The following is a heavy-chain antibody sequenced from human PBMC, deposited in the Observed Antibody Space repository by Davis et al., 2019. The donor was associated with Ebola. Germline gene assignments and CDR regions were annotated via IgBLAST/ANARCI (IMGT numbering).Heavy chain of an antibody. D-gene: IGHD6-25*01. J-gene: IGHJ6*02. Sequence: SETLSLTCTVSGGSISSYYWSWIRQPPGKGLEWIGYIYYSGSTNYNPSLKSRVTISVDTSKNQFSLKLSSVTAADTAVYYCARGPIEAAKPYYYYGMDVWGQGTTVTVSS. CDR2: IYYSGST. CDR3: ARGPIEAAKPYYYYGMDV. CDR1: GGSISSYY. V-gene: IGHV4-59*01.